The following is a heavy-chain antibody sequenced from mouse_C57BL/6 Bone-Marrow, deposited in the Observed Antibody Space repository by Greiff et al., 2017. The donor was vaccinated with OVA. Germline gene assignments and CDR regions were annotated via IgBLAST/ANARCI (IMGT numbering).Heavy chain of an antibody. V-gene: IGHV10-1*01. CDR2: IRSKSNNYAT. D-gene: IGHD2-1*01. J-gene: IGHJ3*01. CDR3: VRRGYGNYEDFAY. Sequence: EVQLVASGGGLVQPIGSLNLSCAASGFPFNPYAMNWVRPAPGKGLDWVARIRSKSNNYATYYADSVKDRFTISRDDSESMLYLQMNNLKTEDTAMYYCVRRGYGNYEDFAYWGQGTLVTVSA. CDR1: GFPFNPYA.